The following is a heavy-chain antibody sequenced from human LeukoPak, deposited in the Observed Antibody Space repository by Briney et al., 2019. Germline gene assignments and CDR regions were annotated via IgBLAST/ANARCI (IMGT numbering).Heavy chain of an antibody. Sequence: GASVKVSCKASGGTFSSYAISWVRQAPGQGLEWMGRIIPILGIANYAQKFQGRVTITADKSTSTAYMELSSLRSEDTAVYYCASNRDCSGGSCFSDWFDPWGQGTLVTVSS. CDR3: ASNRDCSGGSCFSDWFDP. V-gene: IGHV1-69*04. J-gene: IGHJ5*02. D-gene: IGHD2-15*01. CDR1: GGTFSSYA. CDR2: IIPILGIA.